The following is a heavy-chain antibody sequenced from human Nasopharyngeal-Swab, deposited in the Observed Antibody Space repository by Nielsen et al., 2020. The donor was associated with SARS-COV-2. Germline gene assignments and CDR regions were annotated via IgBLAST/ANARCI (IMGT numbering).Heavy chain of an antibody. CDR2: ISYDGSKK. J-gene: IGHJ6*02. D-gene: IGHD6-13*01. Sequence: GESLKISCAASGFTFSSYAMHWVRQAPGKGLEWVAVISYDGSKKYYADSVKGRFTISSDNSKNTLYLQMNSLRAEDTAVYYCARDQGSSWYTYYYYYGMDVWGQGTTVTVSS. CDR3: ARDQGSSWYTYYYYYGMDV. V-gene: IGHV3-30-3*01. CDR1: GFTFSSYA.